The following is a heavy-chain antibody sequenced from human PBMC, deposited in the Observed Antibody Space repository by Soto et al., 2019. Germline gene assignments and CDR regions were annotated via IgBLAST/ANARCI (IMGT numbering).Heavy chain of an antibody. V-gene: IGHV3-11*06. CDR1: GFSFSDYY. J-gene: IGHJ5*02. CDR2: ISNNGDYT. Sequence: GSLRLSFAASGFSFSDYYMTWVRQAPVKGLECVSYISNNGDYTTYTDSVKGRFTISRDNGKNSLYLQMNSLRVEDTAVYYCVRGPWWLDPWGQGMLVTVSS. CDR3: VRGPWWLDP.